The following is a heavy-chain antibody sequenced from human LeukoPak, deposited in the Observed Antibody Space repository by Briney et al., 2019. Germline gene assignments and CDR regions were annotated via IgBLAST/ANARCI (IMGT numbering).Heavy chain of an antibody. J-gene: IGHJ4*02. Sequence: GGSLRLSCAASGFTFSSYGMHWVRQAPGKGLEWVAFIRYDGSNKYYADSVKGRFTISRGNSKNTLYLQMNSLRAEDTAVYYCAKSSPRYGSGSYGGYWGQGTLVTVSS. CDR1: GFTFSSYG. D-gene: IGHD3-10*01. CDR2: IRYDGSNK. CDR3: AKSSPRYGSGSYGGY. V-gene: IGHV3-30*02.